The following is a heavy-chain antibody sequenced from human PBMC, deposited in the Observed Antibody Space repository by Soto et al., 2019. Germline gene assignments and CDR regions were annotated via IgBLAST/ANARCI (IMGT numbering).Heavy chain of an antibody. J-gene: IGHJ3*02. CDR1: GYTFTSYG. CDR2: ISAYNGNT. D-gene: IGHD4-4*01. V-gene: IGHV1-18*01. Sequence: QVQLVQSGAEVKKPGASVKVSCKASGYTFTSYGISWVRQAPGQGLEWMGWISAYNGNTNYAQKLQGRVTMSTDTSTSTAYMELRSLRSDDTAVYYCARDHETVRSTPDAFDIWGQGTMVTVSS. CDR3: ARDHETVRSTPDAFDI.